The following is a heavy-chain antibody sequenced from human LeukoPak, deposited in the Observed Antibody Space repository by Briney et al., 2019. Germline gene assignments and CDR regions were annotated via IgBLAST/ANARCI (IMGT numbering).Heavy chain of an antibody. J-gene: IGHJ4*02. V-gene: IGHV4-31*03. Sequence: SETLSLTCTVSGGSISSGGYYWSWIRQHPGKGLEWIGYIYYSGSTYYNPSLKSRVTISVDTPKNQFSLKLSSVTAADTAVYYCARGMAATGGIFDYWGQGTLVTVSS. D-gene: IGHD7-27*01. CDR2: IYYSGST. CDR1: GGSISSGGYY. CDR3: ARGMAATGGIFDY.